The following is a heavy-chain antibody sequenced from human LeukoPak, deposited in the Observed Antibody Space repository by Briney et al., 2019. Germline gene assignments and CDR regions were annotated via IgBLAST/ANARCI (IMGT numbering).Heavy chain of an antibody. CDR1: GFTFSSYA. D-gene: IGHD3-22*01. CDR3: AKSWATYYYDSSGYYKYYFDY. Sequence: GGSLRLSCAASGFTFSSYAMHWVRQAPGKGLEWVAVISYDGSNKYYADSVKGRFTISRDNSKNTLYLQMNSLRAEDTAVYYCAKSWATYYYDSSGYYKYYFDYWGQGTLVTVSS. CDR2: ISYDGSNK. V-gene: IGHV3-30-3*02. J-gene: IGHJ4*02.